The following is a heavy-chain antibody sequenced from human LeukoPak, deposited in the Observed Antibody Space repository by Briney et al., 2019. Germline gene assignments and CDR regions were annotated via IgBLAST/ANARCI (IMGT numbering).Heavy chain of an antibody. Sequence: GASVKVSCKASGYSFTTYGITWVRQAPGQGLEWIGWISVHNGHTNYARNVQSRVTLTTDTSTTTAYMELRSLTSDDTAVYYCSRDCSSDWCMFDFWAQGTLVTVSS. CDR2: ISVHNGHT. CDR3: SRDCSSDWCMFDF. D-gene: IGHD6-19*01. J-gene: IGHJ4*02. V-gene: IGHV1-18*04. CDR1: GYSFTTYG.